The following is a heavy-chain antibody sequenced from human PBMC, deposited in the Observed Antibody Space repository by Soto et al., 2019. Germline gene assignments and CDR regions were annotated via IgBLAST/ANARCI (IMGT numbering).Heavy chain of an antibody. CDR1: GFTFSRYW. V-gene: IGHV3-74*01. CDR2: ITNDGRST. CDR3: ARDGDGDYPVDY. Sequence: EVQLVESWGGLVQPGESLRLSCAASGFTFSRYWMHWVRQGPGKGLVWVARITNDGRSTGYADSVKGRFTISRDNAKNTLYLPINSLRAEDTAVYYCARDGDGDYPVDYWGQGTLVTVSS. D-gene: IGHD4-17*01. J-gene: IGHJ4*02.